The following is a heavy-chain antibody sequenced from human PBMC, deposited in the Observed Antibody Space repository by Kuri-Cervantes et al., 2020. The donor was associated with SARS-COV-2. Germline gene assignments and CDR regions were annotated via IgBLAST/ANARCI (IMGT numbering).Heavy chain of an antibody. CDR2: ISSSSSYI. J-gene: IGHJ5*02. V-gene: IGHV3-21*01. CDR3: ARGVTEMYNWFDP. D-gene: IGHD5-18*01. Sequence: GESLKISCAASGFTFSSYSMNWVRQAPGKGLEWVSSISSSSSYIYYADAVKGRFTISRDKAKNSLYLQMNSLRAEDTAVYYCARGVTEMYNWFDPWGQGTLVTVSS. CDR1: GFTFSSYS.